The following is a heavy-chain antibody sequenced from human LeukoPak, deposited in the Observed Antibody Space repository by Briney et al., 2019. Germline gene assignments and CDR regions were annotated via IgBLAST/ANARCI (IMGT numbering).Heavy chain of an antibody. Sequence: SVKVSCKASGGTFSSYAISWVRQAPGQGLEWMGRIIPILGIANYAQKFQGRVTITADKSTSTAYMELSSLRSEDTAVYYCARDTHSSYYYYYYMDVWGKGTTVTVSS. J-gene: IGHJ6*03. CDR1: GGTFSSYA. V-gene: IGHV1-69*04. CDR2: IIPILGIA. D-gene: IGHD6-13*01. CDR3: ARDTHSSYYYYYYMDV.